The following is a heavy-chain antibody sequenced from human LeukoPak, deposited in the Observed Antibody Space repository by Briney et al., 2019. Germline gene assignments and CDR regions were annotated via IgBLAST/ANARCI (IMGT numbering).Heavy chain of an antibody. CDR2: IYPGDSDT. V-gene: IGHV5-51*01. D-gene: IGHD6-13*01. J-gene: IGHJ4*02. Sequence: GESLKISCKGSGYSFTSYWIGWVRQMPGKGLEWMGIIYPGDSDTRYSPSFQGQVTISADKSISTAYLQWSSLKASDTAMYYCARSRIPAAARPRSFDYWGQGTLVAVSS. CDR1: GYSFTSYW. CDR3: ARSRIPAAARPRSFDY.